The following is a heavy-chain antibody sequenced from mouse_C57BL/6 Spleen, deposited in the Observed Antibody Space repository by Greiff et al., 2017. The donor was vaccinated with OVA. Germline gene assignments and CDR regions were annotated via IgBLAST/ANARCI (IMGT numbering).Heavy chain of an antibody. CDR2: INPSNGGT. D-gene: IGHD1-1*01. Sequence: QVQLKQPGTELVKPGASVKLSCKASGYTFTSYWMHWVKQRPGQGLEWIGNINPSNGGTNYNEKFKSKATLTVDKSSSTAYMQLSSLTSEDSAVYYCARSFGSSRYFDYWGQGTTLTVSS. V-gene: IGHV1-53*01. J-gene: IGHJ2*01. CDR3: ARSFGSSRYFDY. CDR1: GYTFTSYW.